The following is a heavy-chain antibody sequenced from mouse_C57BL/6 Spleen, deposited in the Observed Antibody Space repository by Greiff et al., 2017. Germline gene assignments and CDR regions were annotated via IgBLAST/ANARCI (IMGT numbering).Heavy chain of an antibody. V-gene: IGHV1-81*01. CDR3: ARPTTVVATRYFDV. D-gene: IGHD1-1*01. J-gene: IGHJ1*03. Sequence: QVQLQQSGAELARPGASVKLSCKASGYTFTSYGISWVKQRTGQGLEWIGEIYSRSGNTYYNEKFKGKATLTADKSSSTAYMELRSLTSEDSAVYFCARPTTVVATRYFDVWGTGTTVTVSS. CDR2: IYSRSGNT. CDR1: GYTFTSYG.